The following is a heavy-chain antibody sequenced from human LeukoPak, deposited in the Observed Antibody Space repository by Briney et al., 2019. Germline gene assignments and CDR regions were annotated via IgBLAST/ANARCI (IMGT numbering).Heavy chain of an antibody. CDR1: GFTFSGHA. J-gene: IGHJ4*02. V-gene: IGHV3-23*01. D-gene: IGHD5-24*01. CDR2: TGLNSVNT. CDR3: AKGDDIGKHPTRAYYFDT. Sequence: GGSLRLSCAASGFTFSGHAMSWVRQAPGKGLEWVSTTGLNSVNTLCAESVQGRFSISRDNSKNTLDLQMDNLRVDDTAVYYCAKGDDIGKHPTRAYYFDTWGQGTLVTVSS.